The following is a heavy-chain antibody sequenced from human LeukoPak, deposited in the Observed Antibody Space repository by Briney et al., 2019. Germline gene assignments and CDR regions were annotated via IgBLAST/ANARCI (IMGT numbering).Heavy chain of an antibody. Sequence: KPSETLSLTCTVSGGSIGSYSWSWIRQPAGKGLEWIGHIYTSGNTNYNTSLKSRVTMSVDMSKNQFSLNLNSVTAADTAVYYCARLVVAAAPSCFDYWGQGTLVTVSS. CDR1: GGSIGSYS. CDR2: IYTSGNT. J-gene: IGHJ4*02. CDR3: ARLVVAAAPSCFDY. D-gene: IGHD2-15*01. V-gene: IGHV4-4*07.